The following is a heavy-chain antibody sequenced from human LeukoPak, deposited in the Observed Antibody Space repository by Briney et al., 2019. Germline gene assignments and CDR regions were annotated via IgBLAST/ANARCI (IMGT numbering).Heavy chain of an antibody. D-gene: IGHD3-10*01. J-gene: IGHJ4*02. V-gene: IGHV4-30-4*07. Sequence: SETLSLTCAVSGGSISSGGYSWNWIRQPTGKGLEWIGYIYNSGSTSYNPSLKSRVTISVDKAKNQFSLNLNSVTAADTAVYYCARGGDRSFDYWGQGTLVTVSS. CDR2: IYNSGST. CDR1: GGSISSGGYS. CDR3: ARGGDRSFDY.